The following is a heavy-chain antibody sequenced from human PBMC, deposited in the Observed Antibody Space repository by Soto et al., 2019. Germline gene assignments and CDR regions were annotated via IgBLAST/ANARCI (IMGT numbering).Heavy chain of an antibody. V-gene: IGHV1-46*02. CDR1: GYTSKTHY. J-gene: IGHJ1*01. CDR3: ATVESCGGDCYYFQH. D-gene: IGHD2-21*01. Sequence: QVQLLQSGPEVKKSGASVKLSCTASGYTSKTHYLQWVREAPGQGLQWMGLINRSGRGALYAQKFQGSVALTMDTSTRTVFLEMNSLRSEDTAVYYCATVESCGGDCYYFQHWGQGTVLTVSS. CDR2: INRSGRGA.